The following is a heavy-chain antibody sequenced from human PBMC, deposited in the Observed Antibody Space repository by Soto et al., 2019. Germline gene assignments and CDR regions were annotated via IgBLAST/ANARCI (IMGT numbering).Heavy chain of an antibody. Sequence: QVQLVESGGGVVQPGRSLRLSCAASGFTFSSYVMHWVRQAPGKGLEWVAVIFYDGSNKYYADSVKGRFTISRDNSKNSPYLKMTSARAEATAVYYGAGLRLRYLDYWGQGTLVTVCS. CDR3: AGLRLRYLDY. V-gene: IGHV3-30*03. D-gene: IGHD3-16*01. J-gene: IGHJ4*02. CDR1: GFTFSSYV. CDR2: IFYDGSNK.